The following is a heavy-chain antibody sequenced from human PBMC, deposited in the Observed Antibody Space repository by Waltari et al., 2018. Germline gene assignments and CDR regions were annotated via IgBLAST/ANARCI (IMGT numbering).Heavy chain of an antibody. CDR3: ARGLPSNRDGYNMNSPFDY. V-gene: IGHV4-34*01. J-gene: IGHJ4*02. Sequence: QVQLQQWGAGLLKPSETLSLTCAVYGGSFSGYYWSWIRQPPGTGLEWIGEINHSGSTNYNPSLKSRVTISVDTSKNQFSLKLSSVTAADTAVYYCARGLPSNRDGYNMNSPFDYWGQGTLVTVSS. CDR1: GGSFSGYY. CDR2: INHSGST. D-gene: IGHD5-12*01.